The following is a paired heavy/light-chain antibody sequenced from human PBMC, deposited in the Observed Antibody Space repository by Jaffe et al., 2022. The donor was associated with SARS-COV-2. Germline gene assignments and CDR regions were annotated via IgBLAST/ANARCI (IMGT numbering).Light chain of an antibody. CDR1: SSNIGAGYD. V-gene: IGLV1-40*01. CDR3: QSYDSSLSGYV. CDR2: GNN. J-gene: IGLJ1*01. Sequence: QSVLTQPPSVSGAPGQRVTISCTGSSSNIGAGYDVHWYQQLPGTAPKLLIYGNNNRPSGVPDRFSDSKSGTSASLAISGLQAEDEADYYCQSYDSSLSGYVFGTGTKVIVL.
Heavy chain of an antibody. J-gene: IGHJ4*02. Sequence: QLQLQESGPGLVKPSETLSLTCTVSGGSISTSSYYWGWIRQPPGKGLEWIGTIYYSGSTYYNPSLKSRLTISVDTSKNQFSLKLSSVTAADTAVYYCASEVGSCKSGSCYSKYYFDYWGQGTLVTVSS. V-gene: IGHV4-39*01. CDR3: ASEVGSCKSGSCYSKYYFDY. CDR2: IYYSGST. CDR1: GGSISTSSYY. D-gene: IGHD2-15*01.